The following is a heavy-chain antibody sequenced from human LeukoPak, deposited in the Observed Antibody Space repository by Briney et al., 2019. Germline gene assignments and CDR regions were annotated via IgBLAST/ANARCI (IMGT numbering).Heavy chain of an antibody. V-gene: IGHV3-66*02. Sequence: GGSLRLSCAASGFTVSTNYVSWVRQAPGKGLEWVSIIYSDATTSYADSVKGRFTISRDNSKNTLYLQMNSLRAEDTAVYYCARAGPNCSGGSCYTNYYYYYYMDVWGKGTTVTVSS. CDR1: GFTVSTNY. D-gene: IGHD2-15*01. CDR3: ARAGPNCSGGSCYTNYYYYYYMDV. CDR2: IYSDATT. J-gene: IGHJ6*03.